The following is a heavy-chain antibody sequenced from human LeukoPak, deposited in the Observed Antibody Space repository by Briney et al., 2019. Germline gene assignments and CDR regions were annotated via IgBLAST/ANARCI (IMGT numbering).Heavy chain of an antibody. J-gene: IGHJ4*01. D-gene: IGHD1-1*01. V-gene: IGHV1-18*01. CDR1: GYAFSNYG. CDR2: ITAYNGNR. CDR3: ARDNDKVVDH. Sequence: ASVKVSCKTSGYAFSNYGISWVRQAPGQGLEWMGWITAYNGNRLYAQRFQGRITLTTDASTSTSYMELRSLEYDDTAIYYCARDNDKVVDHWGQGTLVTVSS.